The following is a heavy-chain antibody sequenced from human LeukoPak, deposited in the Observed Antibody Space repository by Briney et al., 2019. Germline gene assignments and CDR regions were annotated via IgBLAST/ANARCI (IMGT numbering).Heavy chain of an antibody. CDR1: GFTFDDYA. V-gene: IGHV3-9*01. CDR3: ARDSHPIYGPPHDAFDI. Sequence: PGGSLRLSCAASGFTFDDYAMHWVRQAPGKGLECVSGISWNSGSIGYADSVKGRFTISRDNAKNSLYLQMNSLRAEDTAVYYCARDSHPIYGPPHDAFDIWGQGTMVTVSS. J-gene: IGHJ3*02. D-gene: IGHD2/OR15-2a*01. CDR2: ISWNSGSI.